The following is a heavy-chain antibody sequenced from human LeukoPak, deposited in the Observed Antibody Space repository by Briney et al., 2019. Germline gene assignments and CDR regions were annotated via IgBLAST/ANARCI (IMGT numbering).Heavy chain of an antibody. V-gene: IGHV3-48*01. Sequence: GSLRLSCAASGFTFSSYSMNWVRQAPGKGLEWVSYISSSSSTIYYADSVKGRFTISRDNAKNSLYLQMNSLRAEDTAVYYCAGDRHSNYEECFDIWGQGTMVTVSS. J-gene: IGHJ3*02. D-gene: IGHD4-11*01. CDR3: AGDRHSNYEECFDI. CDR1: GFTFSSYS. CDR2: ISSSSSTI.